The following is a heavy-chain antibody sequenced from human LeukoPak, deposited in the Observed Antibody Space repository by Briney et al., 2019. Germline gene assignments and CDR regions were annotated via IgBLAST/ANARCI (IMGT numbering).Heavy chain of an antibody. CDR1: GFTFSSYG. J-gene: IGHJ6*04. D-gene: IGHD6-13*01. CDR3: ARAPGYTPAYGMDV. Sequence: GGSLRLSCAASGFTFSSYGMHWVRQAPGKGLEWVAVIWYDGSNKYYADSVKGRFTISRGNSKNTLYLQMNSLRAEDTAVYYCARAPGYTPAYGMDVWGKGTTVTVSS. CDR2: IWYDGSNK. V-gene: IGHV3-33*01.